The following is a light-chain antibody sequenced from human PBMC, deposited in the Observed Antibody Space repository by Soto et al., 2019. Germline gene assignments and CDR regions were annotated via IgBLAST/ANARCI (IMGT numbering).Light chain of an antibody. CDR2: DAS. CDR1: QSVSSN. Sequence: EVVMTQSPATLSVSPGERATLSCRASQSVSSNLAWYQQKPGQDPSLLIYDASTRATGIPDRFSGSGSGTEFTLTISSLQSEDFAVYYCQQYNNWPPTFGQGTKVEIK. V-gene: IGKV3-15*01. CDR3: QQYNNWPPT. J-gene: IGKJ1*01.